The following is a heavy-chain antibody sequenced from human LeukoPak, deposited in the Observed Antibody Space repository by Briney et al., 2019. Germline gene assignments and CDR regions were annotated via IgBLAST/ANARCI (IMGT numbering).Heavy chain of an antibody. CDR2: IYYSGST. CDR1: GGSISSYY. D-gene: IGHD3-10*01. J-gene: IGHJ4*02. Sequence: SETLSLTCTVSGGSISSYYWGWIRQPPGKGLEWIGSIYYSGSTYYNPSLKSRVTISVDTSKNQFSLKLSSVTAADTAVYYCARENGWFGELFPFDYWGQGTLVTVSS. V-gene: IGHV4-39*07. CDR3: ARENGWFGELFPFDY.